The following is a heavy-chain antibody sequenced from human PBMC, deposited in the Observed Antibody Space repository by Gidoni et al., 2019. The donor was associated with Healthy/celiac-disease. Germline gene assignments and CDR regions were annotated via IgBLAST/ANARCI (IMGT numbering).Heavy chain of an antibody. CDR1: GFPFSSCG. CDR3: ARERIRGYSYGPYYYYGMDV. V-gene: IGHV3-30*03. CDR2: ISYDGSNK. D-gene: IGHD5-18*01. Sequence: QVPLVVSGGGVVQPGRSLSHSCAASGFPFSSCGMHWVRQAPGKGLEWVAVISYDGSNKYYADSVKGRFTISRDNSKNTLYLQMNSLRAEDTALYYCARERIRGYSYGPYYYYGMDVWGQGTTVTVSS. J-gene: IGHJ6*02.